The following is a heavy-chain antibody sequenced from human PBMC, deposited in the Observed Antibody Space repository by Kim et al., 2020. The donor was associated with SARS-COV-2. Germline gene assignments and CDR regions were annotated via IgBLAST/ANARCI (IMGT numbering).Heavy chain of an antibody. CDR2: IKQDAYET. CDR3: ARGVAVAPHYYYHHGMDV. J-gene: IGHJ6*02. CDR1: EFTFDTYW. Sequence: GGSLRLSCAASEFTFDTYWMSWVRQAPGKGLEWVANIKQDAYETYYVDSVKGRFTISRDNAKNLLYLQMNSLRAEDTAVYYCARGVAVAPHYYYHHGMDVWGQGTTVTVSS. D-gene: IGHD6-19*01. V-gene: IGHV3-7*03.